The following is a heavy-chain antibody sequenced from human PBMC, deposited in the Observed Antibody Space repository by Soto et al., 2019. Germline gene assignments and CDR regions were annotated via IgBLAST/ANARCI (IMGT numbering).Heavy chain of an antibody. J-gene: IGHJ4*02. CDR1: GASIITDNYF. D-gene: IGHD4-17*01. V-gene: IGHV4-39*01. CDR3: ARRRASDYGGNHHPYYFDR. Sequence: ETLSLTCTVSGASIITDNYFWVWIRQSPRRGLELIGSISYSGRTYDNPSLQSRVTISIDASKNQFSLKSTSVTTADTAVYYCARRRASDYGGNHHPYYFDRWGQGALVTVSS. CDR2: ISYSGRT.